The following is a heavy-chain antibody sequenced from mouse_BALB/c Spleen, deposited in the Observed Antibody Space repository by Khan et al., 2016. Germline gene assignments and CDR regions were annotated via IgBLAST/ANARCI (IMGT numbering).Heavy chain of an antibody. CDR2: SRNKPNDYTT. CDR1: GFNFSDFY. D-gene: IGHD1-1*01. CDR3: ARDARRILRAMDY. Sequence: EVELVESGGGLVQPGGSLRLSCATSGFNFSDFYMEWVRQPPGKRLEWIAASRNKPNDYTTEYSASVKGRFIVSRVTSQSILYLQMNALRAEDTAIYYCARDARRILRAMDYWGQGTSVTVSS. V-gene: IGHV7-1*02. J-gene: IGHJ4*01.